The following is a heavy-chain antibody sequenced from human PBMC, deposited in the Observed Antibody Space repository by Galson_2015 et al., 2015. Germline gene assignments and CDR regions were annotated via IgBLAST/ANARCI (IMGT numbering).Heavy chain of an antibody. Sequence: SVKVSCKASGYTFTSYDINWVRQATGQGLEWMGWMNPNSGSTGYAQKFQGRVTMTRSTSIGTAYMELSSLKSEDTAVYYCARNVAETGDFDHWGQGTLVTVSS. V-gene: IGHV1-8*01. CDR3: ARNVAETGDFDH. CDR1: GYTFTSYD. D-gene: IGHD6-19*01. J-gene: IGHJ4*02. CDR2: MNPNSGST.